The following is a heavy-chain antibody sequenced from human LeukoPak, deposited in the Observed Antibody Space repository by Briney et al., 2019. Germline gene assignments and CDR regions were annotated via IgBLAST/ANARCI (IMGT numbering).Heavy chain of an antibody. Sequence: SETLSLTCTVSGGSISSGSYYWSWIRQPAGKGLEWIGRIYTSGSTNYNPSLKSRVTISVDTSKNQFSLKLSSVTAADTAVYYCARGGYDILTGWLRGPDYWGQGTLVTVSS. CDR2: IYTSGST. CDR1: GGSISSGSYY. D-gene: IGHD3-9*01. CDR3: ARGGYDILTGWLRGPDY. V-gene: IGHV4-61*02. J-gene: IGHJ4*02.